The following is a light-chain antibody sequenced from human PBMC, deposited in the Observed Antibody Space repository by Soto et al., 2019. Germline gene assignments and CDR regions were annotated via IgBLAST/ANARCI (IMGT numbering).Light chain of an antibody. Sequence: EIVLTQSPVTLSLSPGERATLSCRASQSVSAYLAWFQQKAGQPPRLLIYDASDRASGVPPRFSGSGSGTDFTLTITGLEPEDYAVYYCQHRSNWPWTFGQGTKVEV. V-gene: IGKV3-11*01. CDR3: QHRSNWPWT. J-gene: IGKJ1*01. CDR1: QSVSAY. CDR2: DAS.